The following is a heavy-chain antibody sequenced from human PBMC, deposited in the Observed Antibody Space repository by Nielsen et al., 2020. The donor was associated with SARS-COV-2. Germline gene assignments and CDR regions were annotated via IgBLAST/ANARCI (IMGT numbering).Heavy chain of an antibody. CDR3: ARDLSGSEKRAYFYYMDV. J-gene: IGHJ6*03. CDR1: GYTFTGFY. CDR2: INPSSGST. Sequence: ASVKVSCKASGYTFTGFYMHWVRQAPGQGLEWMGRINPSSGSTNYAQKFQGRLTITADASTSTAYMEMSSLTSEDTAVYYCARDLSGSEKRAYFYYMDVWGTGSTVTVSS. V-gene: IGHV1-2*06. D-gene: IGHD3-10*01.